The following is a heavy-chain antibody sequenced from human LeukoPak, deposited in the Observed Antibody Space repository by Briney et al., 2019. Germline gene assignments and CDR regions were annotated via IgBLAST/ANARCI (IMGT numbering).Heavy chain of an antibody. CDR3: ARDSMVRGVPFDY. CDR2: IYSGGST. J-gene: IGHJ4*02. Sequence: GGSLRLSCAASGFTFTSYWMSWVRQAPGKGLEWVSVIYSGGSTYYADPVKGRFTISRDNSKNTLYLQMNSLRAEDTAVYYCARDSMVRGVPFDYWGQGTLVTVSS. V-gene: IGHV3-53*01. CDR1: GFTFTSYW. D-gene: IGHD3-10*01.